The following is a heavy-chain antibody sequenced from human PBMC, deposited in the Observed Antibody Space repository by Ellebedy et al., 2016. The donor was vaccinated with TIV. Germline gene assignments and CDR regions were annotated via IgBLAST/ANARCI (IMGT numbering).Heavy chain of an antibody. J-gene: IGHJ3*02. CDR1: GYTFTSYG. CDR3: ARDSATVVSDAFDI. CDR2: ISAYNGNT. Sequence: AASVKVSCKASGYTFTSYGISWVRQAPGQGLEWMGWISAYNGNTNYAQKLQGRVTMTTDTSTSTAYMELRSLRSDDTAVYYCARDSATVVSDAFDIWGQGTMVTVSS. D-gene: IGHD3-22*01. V-gene: IGHV1-18*01.